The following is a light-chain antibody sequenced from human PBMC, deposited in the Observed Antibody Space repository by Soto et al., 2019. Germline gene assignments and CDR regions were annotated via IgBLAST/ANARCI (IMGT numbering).Light chain of an antibody. V-gene: IGKV3-11*01. Sequence: EIVLTQSPATLSLSPWERATLSCRASQSVSSYLAWYQQKPGQAPRLLIYDASNRATGIPARFSGSGSGTDFTLTISRLEPEDFAVYYCQQRSNWPPRTFGGGTKVEIK. CDR1: QSVSSY. J-gene: IGKJ4*01. CDR2: DAS. CDR3: QQRSNWPPRT.